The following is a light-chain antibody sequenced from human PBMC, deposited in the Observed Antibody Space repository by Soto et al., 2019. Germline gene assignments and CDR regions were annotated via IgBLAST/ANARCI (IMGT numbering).Light chain of an antibody. CDR3: QQTFAIPPIT. V-gene: IGKV1-39*01. Sequence: DIQMTQSPSSLSASVGDRVTITCRASQSISNYLNWYQQKPGEAPSLLIYAASSLQDGVPLRFSGSGSGTDFTLTVSRLHPEDFATYYCQQTFAIPPITFGHGTRL. CDR2: AAS. CDR1: QSISNY. J-gene: IGKJ5*01.